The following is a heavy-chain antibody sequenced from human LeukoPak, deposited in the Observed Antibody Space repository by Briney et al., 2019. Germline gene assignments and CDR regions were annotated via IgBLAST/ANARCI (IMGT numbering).Heavy chain of an antibody. J-gene: IGHJ4*02. V-gene: IGHV3-48*03. D-gene: IGHD2-15*01. CDR3: ARATRRVASNFDY. Sequence: PGGSLRLSCAASGFTFSSYEMNWVRQAPGKGLEWGSYISSSGSTIYYADSVKGRFTISRDNAKNSLYLQMNSLGAEDTAVYYCARATRRVASNFDYWGQGTLVTVSS. CDR1: GFTFSSYE. CDR2: ISSSGSTI.